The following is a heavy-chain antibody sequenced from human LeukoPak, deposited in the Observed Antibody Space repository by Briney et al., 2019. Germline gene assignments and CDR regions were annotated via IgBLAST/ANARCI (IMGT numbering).Heavy chain of an antibody. Sequence: PSETLSLTCTVSGGSISVHYWSWIRQPPGKGLEWIAFIYSTWNTNYNPSLRSQVTISLDMSNNRLSLKLTAVTAADAAMYYCARNTNYFYHMDVWGKGTTVTVSS. CDR3: ARNTNYFYHMDV. J-gene: IGHJ6*03. V-gene: IGHV4-4*09. CDR2: IYSTWNT. CDR1: GGSISVHY.